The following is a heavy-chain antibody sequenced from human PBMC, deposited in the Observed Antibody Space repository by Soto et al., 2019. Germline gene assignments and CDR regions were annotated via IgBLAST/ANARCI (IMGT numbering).Heavy chain of an antibody. V-gene: IGHV4-59*01. CDR3: VRGYCSSTICYIWDNWFDP. CDR1: CCSISSYY. Sequence: SETLSLTCTVPCCSISSYYWSLIRQPPGKGLEWIGYIYYSGRTNYNPSLKSRVTISVDTSKNQFSLKLSSVTAADTAVHYCVRGYCSSTICYIWDNWFDPWGQGTLVT. CDR2: IYYSGRT. J-gene: IGHJ5*02. D-gene: IGHD2-2*02.